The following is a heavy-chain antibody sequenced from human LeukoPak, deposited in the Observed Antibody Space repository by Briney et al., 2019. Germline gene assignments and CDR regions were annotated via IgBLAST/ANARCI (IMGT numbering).Heavy chain of an antibody. CDR1: GFTFSSYG. CDR3: ARAHYRYCSSTSCPGWF. Sequence: GRSLRLSCAASGFTFSSYGMHWVRQAPGKGLEWVANIKQDGSEKYYVDSVKGRFTISRDNAKNSLYLQMNSLRAEDTAVYYCARAHYRYCSSTSCPGWFWGQGTLVTVSS. V-gene: IGHV3-7*01. J-gene: IGHJ4*02. D-gene: IGHD2-2*01. CDR2: IKQDGSEK.